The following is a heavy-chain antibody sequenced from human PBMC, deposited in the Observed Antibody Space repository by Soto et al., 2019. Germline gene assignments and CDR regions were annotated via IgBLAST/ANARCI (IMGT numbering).Heavy chain of an antibody. CDR3: ARALIGLGNVSDY. CDR2: IWYDGSNI. D-gene: IGHD3-16*01. J-gene: IGHJ4*02. V-gene: IGHV3-33*01. CDR1: GFSFSGYA. Sequence: GGSLRLSCAASGFSFSGYAMHWVRQPPGKGLEWVSLIWYDGSNIYYADSVKGRFTISRDNSKNTLYLQMNSLRAEDTAVYYCARALIGLGNVSDYWGQGTLVTVSS.